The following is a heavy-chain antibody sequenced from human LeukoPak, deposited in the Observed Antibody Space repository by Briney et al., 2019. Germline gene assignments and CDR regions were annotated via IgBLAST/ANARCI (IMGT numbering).Heavy chain of an antibody. J-gene: IGHJ4*02. CDR1: GSTFGSYA. CDR3: ATYVRGDFDY. CDR2: VTGGGGST. D-gene: IGHD3-10*02. Sequence: GGSLRLSCGTSGSTFGSYAMSWVRQAPGKGLEWVSTVTGGGGSTWYADSVKGRFTISRDNSKNTLYLQMNSLRAEDTAVYYCATYVRGDFDYWGQGTLVTVSS. V-gene: IGHV3-23*01.